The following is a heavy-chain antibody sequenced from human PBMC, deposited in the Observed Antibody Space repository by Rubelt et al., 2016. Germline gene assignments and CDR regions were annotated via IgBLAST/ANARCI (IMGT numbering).Heavy chain of an antibody. CDR1: GYSINNGYY. Sequence: QVQLQESGPGLVKPSETLSLTCTVSGYSINNGYYWGWIRQPPGKGLEWIASFFHDGSTKYNPSLKSRVTRSKDGSKNQFALILSSVTAADTAVYYCARPTGASSASGSFLVWGQGTLVTVSS. J-gene: IGHJ4*02. CDR3: ARPTGASSASGSFLV. D-gene: IGHD3-10*01. V-gene: IGHV4-38-2*02. CDR2: FFHDGST.